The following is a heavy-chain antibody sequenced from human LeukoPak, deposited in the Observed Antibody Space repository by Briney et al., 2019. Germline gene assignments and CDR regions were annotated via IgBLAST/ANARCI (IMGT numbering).Heavy chain of an antibody. J-gene: IGHJ5*02. D-gene: IGHD3-22*01. V-gene: IGHV3-30*18. CDR2: ISYDGSNK. CDR1: GFTFSSYG. Sequence: GGSLRLSCAASGFTFSSYGMHWVRQAPGKGLEWVAVISYDGSNKYYADSVKGRFTISRDNSKNTLYLQMNSLRAEDTAVYYCAKDYYDSSGYFWFDPWGQGTLVTVSS. CDR3: AKDYYDSSGYFWFDP.